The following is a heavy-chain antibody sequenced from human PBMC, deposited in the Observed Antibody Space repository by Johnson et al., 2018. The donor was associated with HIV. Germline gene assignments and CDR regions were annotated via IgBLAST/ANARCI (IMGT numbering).Heavy chain of an antibody. D-gene: IGHD3-3*01. CDR1: GFTFSDYY. Sequence: VQLVESGGGLVKPGGSLRLSCAASGFTFSDYYMSWIRQAPGKGLEWVANINQDGSEKTYVDSVKGRFTMSRDNAKNSLYLQMNSLRAEDTAVYYCARVLRFLEWSLDAFDIWGQGTMVTVSS. CDR3: ARVLRFLEWSLDAFDI. J-gene: IGHJ3*02. V-gene: IGHV3-7*03. CDR2: INQDGSEK.